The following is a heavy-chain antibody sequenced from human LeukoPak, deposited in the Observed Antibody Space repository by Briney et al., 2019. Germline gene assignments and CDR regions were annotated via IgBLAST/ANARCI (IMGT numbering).Heavy chain of an antibody. J-gene: IGHJ4*02. CDR2: VSYSGSS. Sequence: SETLSLTCTVSGGSISNYYWSWIRQPPGKRLEWIGYVSYSGSSSSNPSLESRVTISVDMSKNQFSLRLSSVTASDTAVYYCARLQGRGDNYLDYWGQGTLVAVSS. V-gene: IGHV4-59*08. CDR3: ARLQGRGDNYLDY. CDR1: GGSISNYY. D-gene: IGHD7-27*01.